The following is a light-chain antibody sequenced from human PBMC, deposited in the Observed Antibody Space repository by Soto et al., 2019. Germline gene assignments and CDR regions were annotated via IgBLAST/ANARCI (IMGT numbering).Light chain of an antibody. Sequence: ELVMTQSPATLSVSPGERATLSCRASQSVSSNLAWYQQKPGQAPRLLIYGASTRATGIPARFSGSGSGTEFTLTISSPQSEDFAVYYCQQYNNWPLTFGGGTKVDIK. CDR3: QQYNNWPLT. CDR1: QSVSSN. V-gene: IGKV3-15*01. CDR2: GAS. J-gene: IGKJ4*01.